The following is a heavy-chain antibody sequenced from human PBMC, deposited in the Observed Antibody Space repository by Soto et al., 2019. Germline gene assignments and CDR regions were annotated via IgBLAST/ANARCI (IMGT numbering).Heavy chain of an antibody. V-gene: IGHV4-34*01. CDR2: INHSGST. D-gene: IGHD5-12*01. CDR3: ARVRGYSGRYFDY. CDR1: GGSFSGYY. J-gene: IGHJ4*02. Sequence: PSETLSLTCAVYGGSFSGYYWSWIRQPPGKGLEWIGEINHSGSTNYNPSLKSRVTISVDTSKNQFSLKLSSVTAADTAVYYCARVRGYSGRYFDYWGQGTLVTVS.